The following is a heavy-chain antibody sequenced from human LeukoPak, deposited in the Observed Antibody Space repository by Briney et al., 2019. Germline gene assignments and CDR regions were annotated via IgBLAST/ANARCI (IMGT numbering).Heavy chain of an antibody. CDR3: ARDSRYGSGIDTFDP. D-gene: IGHD3-10*01. Sequence: GGSLRLSCAASGFTFSSYAMHWVRQAPGKGLEYVSAISSNGGSTYYANSVKGRFTISRDNSKNTLYLQMGSLRAEDMAVYYCARDSRYGSGIDTFDPWGQGTLVTVSS. V-gene: IGHV3-64*01. J-gene: IGHJ5*02. CDR2: ISSNGGST. CDR1: GFTFSSYA.